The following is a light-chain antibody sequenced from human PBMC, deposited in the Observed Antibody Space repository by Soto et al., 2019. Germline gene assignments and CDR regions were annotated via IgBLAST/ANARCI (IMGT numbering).Light chain of an antibody. Sequence: ELLLTQSPGTLSPSPGERATLSCTASQSVSSTYLAWCQQKPGQAPRLLLYGASTRATGIPARFSGSGSGTEFTLTISSLQSEDFAVYYCQQHNNWPTWTFGQGTQLDIK. CDR2: GAS. CDR3: QQHNNWPTWT. CDR1: QSVSSTY. V-gene: IGKV3-15*01. J-gene: IGKJ1*01.